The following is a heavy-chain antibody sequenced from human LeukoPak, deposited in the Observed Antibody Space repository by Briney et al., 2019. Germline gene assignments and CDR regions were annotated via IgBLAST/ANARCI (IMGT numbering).Heavy chain of an antibody. J-gene: IGHJ4*02. CDR2: ISSSGSTI. V-gene: IGHV3-48*03. D-gene: IGHD2-21*02. Sequence: GGSLRLSCAASGFTFSSYEMNWVRQAPGKGLEWVSYISSSGSTIYYADSVKGRFTISRDNAKNSLYLQMNSLRAEDTAVYYCARDGGATYCGGDCYLDYWGQGTLVTVSS. CDR1: GFTFSSYE. CDR3: ARDGGATYCGGDCYLDY.